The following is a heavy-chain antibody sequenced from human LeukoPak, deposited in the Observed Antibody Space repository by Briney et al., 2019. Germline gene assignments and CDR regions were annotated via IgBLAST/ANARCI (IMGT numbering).Heavy chain of an antibody. V-gene: IGHV3-7*01. J-gene: IGHJ4*02. D-gene: IGHD1-14*01. Sequence: GGSLRLSCAASGFSFTTKWMHWVRQTPGKRLEWVAELNEDGTVKYYVDSVKGRFTISRDNAKNSLYLQMNRLRAEDTGVYFCANVPRSTVSYWGRGTLVTVSS. CDR1: GFSFTTKW. CDR3: ANVPRSTVSY. CDR2: LNEDGTVK.